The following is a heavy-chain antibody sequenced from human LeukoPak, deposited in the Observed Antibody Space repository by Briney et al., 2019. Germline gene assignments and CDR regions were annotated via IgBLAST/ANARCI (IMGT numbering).Heavy chain of an antibody. CDR3: ARDTRARGFCSGGSCSFLDY. D-gene: IGHD2-15*01. J-gene: IGHJ4*02. Sequence: GASVKVSCKASGGTFSSYAISWVRQAPGQGLEWMGRIIPIFGIANYAQKFQGRVTITADKSTSTAYMELSSLRSEDTAMYYCARDTRARGFCSGGSCSFLDYWGQGTLVTVSS. V-gene: IGHV1-69*04. CDR2: IIPIFGIA. CDR1: GGTFSSYA.